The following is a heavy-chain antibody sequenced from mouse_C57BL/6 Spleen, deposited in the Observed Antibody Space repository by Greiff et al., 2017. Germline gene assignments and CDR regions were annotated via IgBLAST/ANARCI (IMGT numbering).Heavy chain of an antibody. CDR3: ARWGYGSSYGAMDY. CDR2: IDPSDSET. J-gene: IGHJ4*01. V-gene: IGHV1-52*01. CDR1: GYTFTSYW. Sequence: QVQLQQPGAELVRPGSSVKLSCKASGYTFTSYWMHWVKQRPIQGLEWIGNIDPSDSETHYNQKFKDKATLTVDKSSSTAYMQLSSLTAEDSAVYYCARWGYGSSYGAMDYWGQGTSVTVSS. D-gene: IGHD1-1*01.